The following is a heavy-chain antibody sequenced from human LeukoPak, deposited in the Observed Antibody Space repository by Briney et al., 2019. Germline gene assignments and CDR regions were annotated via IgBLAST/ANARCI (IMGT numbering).Heavy chain of an antibody. CDR1: GGSISSYY. CDR2: INHSGST. J-gene: IGHJ4*02. CDR3: ARVNINNWHSCDY. D-gene: IGHD1-1*01. Sequence: SETLSLTCTVSGGSISSYYWSWIRQPPGKGLEWIGEINHSGSTNYNPSLKSRVTISVDTSKNQFSLNLSSVTAADTAVYYCARVNINNWHSCDYWGQGTLVTVSS. V-gene: IGHV4-34*01.